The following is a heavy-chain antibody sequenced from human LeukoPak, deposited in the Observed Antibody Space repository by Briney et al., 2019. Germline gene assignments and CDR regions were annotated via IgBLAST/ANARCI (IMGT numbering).Heavy chain of an antibody. CDR2: IYYSGSN. CDR3: ARGQYHLLYWYFDL. J-gene: IGHJ2*01. Sequence: SQTLSVTRTVSGGSNSSGGYYWSWIRQHPGKGLEWLGYIYYSGSNYYNPSLKSRVTISVDTSKNQFSLKLSSVTAADTAVYYCARGQYHLLYWYFDLWGRGTLVTVSS. V-gene: IGHV4-31*03. CDR1: GGSNSSGGYY. D-gene: IGHD2-2*01.